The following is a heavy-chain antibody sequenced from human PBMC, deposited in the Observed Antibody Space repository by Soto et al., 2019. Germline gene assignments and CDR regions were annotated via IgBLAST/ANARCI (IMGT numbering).Heavy chain of an antibody. CDR1: GGSVSSGSYY. CDR3: ARGITIFGVVNDQTYYFDY. J-gene: IGHJ4*02. D-gene: IGHD3-3*01. Sequence: SETLSLTCTVSGGSVSSGSYYWSWIRQPPGKGLEWIVYIYYSGSTNYNPSLKSRVTIPVDTSKNQFSLKLSSVTAADTAVYYCARGITIFGVVNDQTYYFDYWGQGTLVTVSS. V-gene: IGHV4-61*01. CDR2: IYYSGST.